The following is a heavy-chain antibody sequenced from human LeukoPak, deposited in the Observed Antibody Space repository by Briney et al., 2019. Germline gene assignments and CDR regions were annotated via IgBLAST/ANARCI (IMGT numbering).Heavy chain of an antibody. Sequence: GGSLRLSCAASGFTLSSYGMNWVCQAPGRGLEWVSSISSSSSHIYYADSVKGRFTISRDNAKNSLFLQMNSLRGEDTAVYYCARDLGDYYYDTVGYWGQGTLVTVSS. J-gene: IGHJ4*02. V-gene: IGHV3-21*01. CDR1: GFTLSSYG. CDR2: ISSSSSHI. CDR3: ARDLGDYYYDTVGY. D-gene: IGHD3-22*01.